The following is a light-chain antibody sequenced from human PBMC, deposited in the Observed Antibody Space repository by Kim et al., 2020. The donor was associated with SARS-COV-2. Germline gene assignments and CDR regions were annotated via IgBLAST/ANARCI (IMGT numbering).Light chain of an antibody. J-gene: IGLJ2*01. CDR2: EDN. V-gene: IGLV6-57*03. Sequence: KTVTIPRPRGSASIASNSVQWYQFRPGSAPTTEIYEDNQRPSGVPDRFSGSINTSSNSASLTISGLKTEDEADYSCQSYDSSNPVVFGGGTQLTVL. CDR3: QSYDSSNPVV. CDR1: SASIASNS.